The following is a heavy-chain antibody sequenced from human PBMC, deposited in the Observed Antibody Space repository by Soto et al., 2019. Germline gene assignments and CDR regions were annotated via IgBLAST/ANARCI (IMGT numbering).Heavy chain of an antibody. D-gene: IGHD1-26*01. CDR1: GGTFSSNS. CDR3: ARDGGRHSGGIDY. CDR2: IIPIFGTA. Sequence: QVQLVQSGAEVKKPGSSLKVSCKASGGTFSSNSINWVRQAPGQGLEWMGEIIPIFGTANYAQRFQGRVTITGDESTSTAYMELSSLRSEDTAVYYGARDGGRHSGGIDYWGQGTLVTVSS. J-gene: IGHJ4*02. V-gene: IGHV1-69*01.